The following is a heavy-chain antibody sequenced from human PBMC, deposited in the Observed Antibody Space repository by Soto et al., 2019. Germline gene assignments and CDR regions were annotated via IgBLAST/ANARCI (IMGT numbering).Heavy chain of an antibody. J-gene: IGHJ4*02. CDR1: GFTLSSYE. D-gene: IGHD4-17*01. CDR2: ISHTGRNK. V-gene: IGHV3-48*03. Sequence: PGGSLRLSCAASGFTLSSYEMNWVRQTPGRGLEWVSYISHTGRNKYYADSVRGRLIISRDNAKNSIYLQMNSLRAEDTAVYYCAREGSGDYFDYWGQGTLVTVSS. CDR3: AREGSGDYFDY.